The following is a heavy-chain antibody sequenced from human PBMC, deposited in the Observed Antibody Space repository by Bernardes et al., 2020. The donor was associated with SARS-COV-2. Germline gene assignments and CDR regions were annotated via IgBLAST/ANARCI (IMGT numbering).Heavy chain of an antibody. Sequence: SETLSLTCTVSGGSISSGSYYWSWIRQHPGKGLEWIGRIYSSGSTNYNPSLKSRVTISVDTSKNQFSLKLSSVTAADTAVYYCARGDCKNGGCHSHYYYGMDVWGQGTTVTVSS. CDR2: IYSSGST. J-gene: IGHJ6*02. CDR3: ARGDCKNGGCHSHYYYGMDV. D-gene: IGHD2-8*01. V-gene: IGHV4-31*03. CDR1: GGSISSGSYY.